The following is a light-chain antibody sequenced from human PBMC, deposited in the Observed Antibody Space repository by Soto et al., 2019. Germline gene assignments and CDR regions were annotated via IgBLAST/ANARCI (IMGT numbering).Light chain of an antibody. CDR3: LQVNSYPLT. V-gene: IGKV1-9*01. Sequence: DIQLTQSPSFLSASVGGRVTITCRANQGISSYLAWYQQKPGRAPKLLLYAASTLQSGVPSRFSGSGFGTEFTLTISSLQPEDFATYYCLQVNSYPLTFGGGTKVEIK. CDR1: QGISSY. CDR2: AAS. J-gene: IGKJ4*01.